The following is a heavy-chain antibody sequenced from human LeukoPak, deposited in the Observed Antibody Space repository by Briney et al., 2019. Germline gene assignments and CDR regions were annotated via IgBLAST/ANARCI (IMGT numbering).Heavy chain of an antibody. V-gene: IGHV3-11*01. CDR2: IS. CDR1: GFTFSDHY. Sequence: GGSLRLSCAASGFTFSDHYMNWIRQTPGKGLEWVSRISRDTESVKGRFTISRDNTKNSLYLQMNSLRVDDTAVYYCARDPDTSSKVDYWGQGTLVTVSS. J-gene: IGHJ4*02. D-gene: IGHD6-6*01. CDR3: ARDPDTSSKVDY.